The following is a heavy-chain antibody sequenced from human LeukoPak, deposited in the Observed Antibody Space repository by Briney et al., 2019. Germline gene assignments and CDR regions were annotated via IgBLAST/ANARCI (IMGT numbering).Heavy chain of an antibody. J-gene: IGHJ6*02. CDR1: GFTFSSYS. D-gene: IGHD6-19*01. CDR2: ISSGGSPT. Sequence: PGGSLRLSCAASGFTFSSYSMNWVRQAPGKGLEWISYISSGGSPTYYADSVKGRFVISRDSAKNSPYLRMNSLRAEDTAVYYCARDNSSGWSDFHYYGMDVWGQGTTVIVSS. V-gene: IGHV3-48*01. CDR3: ARDNSSGWSDFHYYGMDV.